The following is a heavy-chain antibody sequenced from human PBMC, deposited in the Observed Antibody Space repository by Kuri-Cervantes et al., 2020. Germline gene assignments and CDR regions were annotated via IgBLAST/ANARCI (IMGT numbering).Heavy chain of an antibody. CDR2: IKQDGSEK. CDR3: ARGPNLFRITIFGVPPPHFDY. Sequence: GGSLRLSCAAAGLTVSSNYIRWVRQAPGKGLEWVANIKQDGSEKYYVDSVKGRFTISRDNAKNSLYLQMNSLRAEDTAVYYCARGPNLFRITIFGVPPPHFDYWGQGTLVTVSS. CDR1: GLTVSSNY. D-gene: IGHD3-3*01. J-gene: IGHJ4*02. V-gene: IGHV3-7*01.